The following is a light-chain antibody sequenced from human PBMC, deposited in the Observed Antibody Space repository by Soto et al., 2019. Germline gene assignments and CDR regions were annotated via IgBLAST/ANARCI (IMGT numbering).Light chain of an antibody. Sequence: DIVVTQSPDSLAVSLGERATIRCRSSQSVLSYPENKNYFGWYQQKPGQPPRLLFSWASTRASGVPDRFTGSGSGTDFTLTISSLQAEDVAIYYCQQYYSYPRTFGQGTRVDIK. J-gene: IGKJ1*01. V-gene: IGKV4-1*01. CDR3: QQYYSYPRT. CDR2: WAS. CDR1: QSVLSYPENKNY.